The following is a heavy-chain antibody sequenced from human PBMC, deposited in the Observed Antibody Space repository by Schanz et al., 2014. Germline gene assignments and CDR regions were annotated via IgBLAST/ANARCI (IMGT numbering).Heavy chain of an antibody. Sequence: QVQLVQSGAEVKRPGASVKVSCKASGYTFTSYGISWVRQAPGQGLEWMGWISAYNGNTKYPQKLQGRVTMTTDTSTSSAYMELMSLRSDDTAVYYCARDAADFYDILTEEDYWRQCTLVTDSS. CDR2: ISAYNGNT. V-gene: IGHV1-18*01. J-gene: IGHJ4*02. D-gene: IGHD3-9*01. CDR1: GYTFTSYG. CDR3: ARDAADFYDILTEEDY.